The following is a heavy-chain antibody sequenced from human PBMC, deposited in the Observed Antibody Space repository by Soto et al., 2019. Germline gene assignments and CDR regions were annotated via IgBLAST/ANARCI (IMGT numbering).Heavy chain of an antibody. D-gene: IGHD2-2*02. J-gene: IGHJ4*02. Sequence: PGGSLSLSFAASGFTFSSYAMHWVRQAPGKGLEWVAVISYDGSNKYYADSVKGRFTISRDNSKNTLYLQMNSLRAEDTAVYYCARDIVATDCSSTSCYIHYWGQGTLVTAPQ. V-gene: IGHV3-30-3*01. CDR1: GFTFSSYA. CDR2: ISYDGSNK. CDR3: ARDIVATDCSSTSCYIHY.